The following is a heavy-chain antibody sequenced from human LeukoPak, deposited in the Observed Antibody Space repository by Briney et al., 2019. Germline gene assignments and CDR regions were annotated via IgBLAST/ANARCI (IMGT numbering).Heavy chain of an antibody. Sequence: GGSLRLSCAASGFTFSSYSMNWVRQAPGKGLEWVSYISSSSSTIYYADSVKGRFTISRDNAKNSLYLQMNSLRAEDTAVYYCAREIPTDYSNYEVDYWGQGTLVTVSS. D-gene: IGHD4-11*01. J-gene: IGHJ4*02. V-gene: IGHV3-48*01. CDR1: GFTFSSYS. CDR3: AREIPTDYSNYEVDY. CDR2: ISSSSSTI.